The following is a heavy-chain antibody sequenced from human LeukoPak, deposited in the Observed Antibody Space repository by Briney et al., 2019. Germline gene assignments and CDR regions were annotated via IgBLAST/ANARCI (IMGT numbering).Heavy chain of an antibody. CDR3: AKDAQSGGYSFSYGNFDS. CDR1: GFTFSSYA. J-gene: IGHJ4*02. D-gene: IGHD5-18*01. V-gene: IGHV3-23*01. CDR2: IRGSGGNT. Sequence: GGSLKLSCAASGFTFSSYAMSWVRQGPGKGLEWVSAIRGSGGNTYFADSVKGRFTISRDNSKNTVSLQMNSLRAEDTARYYCAKDAQSGGYSFSYGNFDSWGQGTLVTVSS.